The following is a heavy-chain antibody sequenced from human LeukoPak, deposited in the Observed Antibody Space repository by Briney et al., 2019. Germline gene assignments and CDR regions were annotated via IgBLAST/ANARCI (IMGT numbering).Heavy chain of an antibody. CDR1: GGSTSSDY. CDR2: VYNSGDT. CDR3: ARLKLGAYFDL. D-gene: IGHD3-16*01. J-gene: IGHJ2*01. Sequence: SETLSLTCTVSGGSTSSDYWSWIRQSPGKGLEWVGYVYNSGDTGKNPSLKSRVTILLDTSKNQCSLKLTSVSAADTAVYYCARLKLGAYFDLWGRGTLVTLSS. V-gene: IGHV4-59*08.